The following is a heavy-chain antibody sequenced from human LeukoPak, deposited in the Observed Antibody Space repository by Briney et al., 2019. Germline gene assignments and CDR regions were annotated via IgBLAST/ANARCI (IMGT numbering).Heavy chain of an antibody. D-gene: IGHD2-15*01. Sequence: PSETLSLTCTVSGGSISSYYWSWIRQPPGKGLEWIGYIYYSGSTNYNPSLKSRVTISVDTSKNQFSLKLSSVTAADTAVYYCARHGPKQVVHYYYYYMDVRGKGTTVTVSS. CDR3: ARHGPKQVVHYYYYYMDV. CDR2: IYYSGST. V-gene: IGHV4-59*01. J-gene: IGHJ6*03. CDR1: GGSISSYY.